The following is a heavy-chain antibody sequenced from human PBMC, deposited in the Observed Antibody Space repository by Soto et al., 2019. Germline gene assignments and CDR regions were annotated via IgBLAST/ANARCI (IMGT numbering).Heavy chain of an antibody. V-gene: IGHV4-34*01. J-gene: IGHJ3*02. D-gene: IGHD2-15*01. CDR2: INHSGST. CDR1: GGSFSGYY. Sequence: SETLSLTCAVYGGSFSGYYWSWIRQPPGKGLEWIGEINHSGSTNYNPSLKSRVTISVDTSKNQLSLKLSSVIAADTAMYYCGRGPLWAATPGVVFDIGGKGTMVTVS. CDR3: GRGPLWAATPGVVFDI.